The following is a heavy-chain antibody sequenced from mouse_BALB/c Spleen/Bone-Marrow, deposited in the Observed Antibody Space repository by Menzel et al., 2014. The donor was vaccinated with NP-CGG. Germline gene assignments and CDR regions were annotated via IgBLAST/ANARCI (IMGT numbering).Heavy chain of an antibody. CDR1: GYRFSDHD. J-gene: IGHJ4*01. CDR3: ARDEGNSRDWFYY. V-gene: IGHV5-4*02. D-gene: IGHD2-1*01. Sequence: EVMLVESGRRLVKPGASLKISCEASGYRFSDHDMNWVQQSTEKGLEWVAAISDGGGSTYYNDRLKGRFTLSGDKSKNTVYMQISSLTSEDSAMYLCARDEGNSRDWFYYWGQGTSVTVS. CDR2: ISDGGGST.